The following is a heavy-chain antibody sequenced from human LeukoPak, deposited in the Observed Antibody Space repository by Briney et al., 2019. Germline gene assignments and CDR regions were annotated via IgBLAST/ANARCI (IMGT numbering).Heavy chain of an antibody. CDR3: AAMVRGGNWFDP. V-gene: IGHV1-2*04. D-gene: IGHD3-10*01. Sequence: ASVKVSCKASGYTFTGYYMHWVRQAPGQELEWMGWINPNSGGTNYAQKFQGWVTMTRDTSISTGHMELSRLRSDDTAVYYCAAMVRGGNWFDPWGQGTLVTVSS. J-gene: IGHJ5*02. CDR2: INPNSGGT. CDR1: GYTFTGYY.